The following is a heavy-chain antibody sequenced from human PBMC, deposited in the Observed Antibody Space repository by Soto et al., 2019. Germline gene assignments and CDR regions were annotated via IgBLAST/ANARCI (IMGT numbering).Heavy chain of an antibody. CDR1: GGTFSSYA. CDR3: AISGYSGYDNYYGMDV. J-gene: IGHJ6*02. V-gene: IGHV1-69*01. D-gene: IGHD5-12*01. Sequence: QVQLVQSGAEVKKPGSSVTVSCKASGGTFSSYAISWVRQAPGQGLEWMGGIIPIFGTANYAQKFQGRVTITADESTSTAYMELSSLRSEDTAVYYCAISGYSGYDNYYGMDVWGQGTTVTVSS. CDR2: IIPIFGTA.